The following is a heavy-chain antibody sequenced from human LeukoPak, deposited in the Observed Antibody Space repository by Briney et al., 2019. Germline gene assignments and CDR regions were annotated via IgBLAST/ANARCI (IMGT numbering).Heavy chain of an antibody. CDR3: ARVKYTTRPFDY. CDR2: IYYSGST. Sequence: QTLFLPCTVSGRFISSGDYYWSSIRQPPGKGLEWIGYIYYSGSTYYNPSLKSRLTISVDTSKNQFSLKLSSVTAADTAVYYCARVKYTTRPFDYWGQGTLVTVSS. V-gene: IGHV4-30-4*08. CDR1: GRFISSGDYY. J-gene: IGHJ4*02. D-gene: IGHD1-1*01.